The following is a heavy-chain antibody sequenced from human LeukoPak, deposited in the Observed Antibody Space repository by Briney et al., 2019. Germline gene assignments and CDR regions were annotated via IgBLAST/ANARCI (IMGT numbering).Heavy chain of an antibody. CDR2: TSGSGGST. V-gene: IGHV3-23*01. Sequence: GGSLRLSCAASGFTFSSYAMSWVRQAPGKGLEWVSATSGSGGSTYYADSVKGRFTISRDNSKNTLYLQKNSLRAEDTAVYYCAKDRTGTFWFDPWGQGTLVTVSS. J-gene: IGHJ5*02. CDR3: AKDRTGTFWFDP. CDR1: GFTFSSYA. D-gene: IGHD3/OR15-3a*01.